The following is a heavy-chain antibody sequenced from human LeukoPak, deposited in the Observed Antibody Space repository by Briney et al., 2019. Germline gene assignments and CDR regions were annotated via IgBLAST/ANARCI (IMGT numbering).Heavy chain of an antibody. V-gene: IGHV4-59*01. D-gene: IGHD2-15*01. J-gene: IGHJ6*03. Sequence: TSETLSLTCTVSGGSISSYYWSWIRQPPGKGLEWIGYIYYSGSTNYNPSLKSRVTISVDTSKNQFSLKLSSVTAADTAVYYCARSVEGYCSGGSCYSYYYYMDVWGKGTTVTVSS. CDR1: GGSISSYY. CDR3: ARSVEGYCSGGSCYSYYYYMDV. CDR2: IYYSGST.